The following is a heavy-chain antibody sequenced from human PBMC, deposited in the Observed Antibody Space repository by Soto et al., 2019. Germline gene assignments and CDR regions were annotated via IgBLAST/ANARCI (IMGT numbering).Heavy chain of an antibody. J-gene: IGHJ4*02. CDR1: GFTFSNAW. CDR2: IKSKTDGGTT. V-gene: IGHV3-15*01. Sequence: GGSLRLSCAASGFTFSNAWMSWVRQAPGKGLEWVGRIKSKTDGGTTDYAAPVKGRFTISRDDSKNTLYLQMNSLKTEDTAVYYCTTVRFLEWSYYFDYWGQGTLVTVSS. D-gene: IGHD3-3*01. CDR3: TTVRFLEWSYYFDY.